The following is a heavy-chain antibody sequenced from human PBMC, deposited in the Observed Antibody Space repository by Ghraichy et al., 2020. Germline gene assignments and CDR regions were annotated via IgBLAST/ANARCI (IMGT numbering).Heavy chain of an antibody. D-gene: IGHD2-2*01. CDR2: INSDGSST. Sequence: GESLNISCAASGFTFSNYWMHWVRQAPGKGLVWVSRINSDGSSTSYADSVKGRFTISRDNAKNTLYLQMNSLRAEDTAVYYCARVVVVPADPPHYYYYYYMDVWGKGTTVTVSS. CDR1: GFTFSNYW. J-gene: IGHJ6*03. CDR3: ARVVVVPADPPHYYYYYYMDV. V-gene: IGHV3-74*01.